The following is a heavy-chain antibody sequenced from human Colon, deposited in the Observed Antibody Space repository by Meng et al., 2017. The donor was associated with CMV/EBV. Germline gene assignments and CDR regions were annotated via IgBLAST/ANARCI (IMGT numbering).Heavy chain of an antibody. CDR1: GFTFSSYS. CDR2: ISSSSSYI. D-gene: IGHD6-13*01. J-gene: IGHJ4*02. Sequence: GESLKISCAASGFTFSSYSMNWVRQAPGKGLEWVSSISSSSSYIYYADSVKGRFTISRDNAKNSLYLQMNSLGADDTAVYYCARDGGWYEYYFDYWGQGILVTVSS. CDR3: ARDGGWYEYYFDY. V-gene: IGHV3-21*01.